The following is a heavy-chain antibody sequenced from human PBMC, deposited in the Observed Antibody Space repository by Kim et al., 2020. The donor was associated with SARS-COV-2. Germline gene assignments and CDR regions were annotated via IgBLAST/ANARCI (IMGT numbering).Heavy chain of an antibody. J-gene: IGHJ4*02. V-gene: IGHV3-48*02. CDR3: ARGLYSYGSGSYSHFDY. Sequence: GGSLRLSCVASGFTFSDYSMNWVRQAPGKGLEWVSSIDFTSATIYYADSVKGRFTISRDNAKSSLFLQMNSVSDDDTALYYCARGLYSYGSGSYSHFDYWGQGTLVTVSS. D-gene: IGHD3-10*01. CDR1: GFTFSDYS. CDR2: IDFTSATI.